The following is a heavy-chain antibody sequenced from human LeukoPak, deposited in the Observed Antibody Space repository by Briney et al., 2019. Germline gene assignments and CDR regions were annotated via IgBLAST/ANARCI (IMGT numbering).Heavy chain of an antibody. J-gene: IGHJ4*02. CDR3: ALYDGTYGYFDY. D-gene: IGHD1-26*01. CDR1: GYSISSNSW. CDR2: IYYSGTT. Sequence: MASDTLSLTCAVSGYSISSNSWWGWIRQPPGKGLEWIGYIYYSGTTYYNSSLKSRVTVSVDTSKNQFSLKLNSVTAVDTAVYYCALYDGTYGYFDYWGQGSLVTVSS. V-gene: IGHV4-28*01.